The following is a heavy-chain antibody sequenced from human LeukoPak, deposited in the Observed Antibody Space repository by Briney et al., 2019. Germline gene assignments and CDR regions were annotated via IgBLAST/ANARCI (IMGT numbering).Heavy chain of an antibody. J-gene: IGHJ5*02. CDR2: INSDGSGT. CDR3: ARPSDGFDP. Sequence: GGSLRLSCAASGFTFNSYVMSWVRQAPGKGLVWVSRINSDGSGTSYADSVKGRFTISRDNAKNTLYLQMNSLRAEDTAVYYCARPSDGFDPWGQGTLVTVSS. CDR1: GFTFNSYV. V-gene: IGHV3-74*01.